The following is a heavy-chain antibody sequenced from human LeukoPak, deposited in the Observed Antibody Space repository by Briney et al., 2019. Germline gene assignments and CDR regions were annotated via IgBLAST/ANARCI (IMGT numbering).Heavy chain of an antibody. J-gene: IGHJ4*02. CDR1: GFTFDDYT. Sequence: GGSLRLSCAASGFTFDDYTMHWVRQAPGKGLERVSLISWDGGSTYADSVKGRFTISRDNSKNSLYLQMNSLRTEDTALYYCAKDIGDTAMGSFDYWGQGTLVTVSS. CDR3: AKDIGDTAMGSFDY. CDR2: ISWDGGST. V-gene: IGHV3-43*01. D-gene: IGHD5-18*01.